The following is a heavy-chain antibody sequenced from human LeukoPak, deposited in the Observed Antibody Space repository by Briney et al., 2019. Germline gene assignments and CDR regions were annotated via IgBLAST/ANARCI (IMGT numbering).Heavy chain of an antibody. CDR3: AREVPGDYGDYEGYYYYMDV. Sequence: GGSLRLSCAASGFTFDDYAMHWVRRAPGKGLEWVSGISWNSGSIGYADSVKGRFTISRDNAKNSLYPQMNSLRAEDTALYYCAREVPGDYGDYEGYYYYMDVWGKGTTVTVSS. CDR1: GFTFDDYA. D-gene: IGHD4-17*01. V-gene: IGHV3-9*01. CDR2: ISWNSGSI. J-gene: IGHJ6*03.